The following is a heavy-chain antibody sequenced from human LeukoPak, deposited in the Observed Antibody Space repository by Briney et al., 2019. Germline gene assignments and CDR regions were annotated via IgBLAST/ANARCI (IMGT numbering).Heavy chain of an antibody. CDR2: INHSGST. CDR1: GGSFSGYY. D-gene: IGHD1-14*01. Sequence: SETLSLTCAVYGGSFSGYYWSWIRQPPGKGLEWNGAINHSGSTNYNPSLKSRVTISVDTSKNQFSLKLSSVTAADTAVYYCARGRITTRYFDLWGRGTLVTVSS. CDR3: ARGRITTRYFDL. V-gene: IGHV4-34*01. J-gene: IGHJ2*01.